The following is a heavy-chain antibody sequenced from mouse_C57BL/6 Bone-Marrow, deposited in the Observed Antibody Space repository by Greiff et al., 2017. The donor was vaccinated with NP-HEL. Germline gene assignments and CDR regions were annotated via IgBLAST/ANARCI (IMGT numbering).Heavy chain of an antibody. CDR3: TRRGYDYHWYFDV. Sequence: EVQRVESGEGLVKPGGSLKLSCAASGFTFSSYAMSWVRQTPEKRLEWVAYISSGGDYIYYAATVKGRFTISRDNARNTLYLQIRSLKSEDTDMYYCTRRGYDYHWYFDVWGTGTTVTVSS. CDR2: ISSGGDYI. J-gene: IGHJ1*03. CDR1: GFTFSSYA. V-gene: IGHV5-9-1*02. D-gene: IGHD2-4*01.